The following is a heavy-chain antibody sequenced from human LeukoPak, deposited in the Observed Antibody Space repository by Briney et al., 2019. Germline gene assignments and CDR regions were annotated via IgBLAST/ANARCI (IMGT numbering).Heavy chain of an antibody. D-gene: IGHD3-22*01. CDR3: AKDAPYYYDSSGYGGAFDI. CDR1: GFTVSSNY. V-gene: IGHV3-66*01. CDR2: IYSGGST. Sequence: GGSLRLSCAASGFTVSSNYMSWVRQAPGKGLEWVSVIYSGGSTYYADSVKGRFTISRDNSKNTLYLQMNSLRAEDTAVYYCAKDAPYYYDSSGYGGAFDIWGQGTMVTVSS. J-gene: IGHJ3*02.